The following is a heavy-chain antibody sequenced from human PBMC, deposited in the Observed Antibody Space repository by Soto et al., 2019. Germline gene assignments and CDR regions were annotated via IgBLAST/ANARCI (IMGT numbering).Heavy chain of an antibody. CDR2: IYYSGST. CDR3: ARRLFSSSSRDWFDP. CDR1: GGSISSYY. Sequence: SETLSLTCTVSGGSISSYYWSWIRQPPGKGLEWIGYIYYSGSTNYNPSLKSRVTISVDTSKNQFPLKLVSVTAADTAVYYCARRLFSSSSRDWFDPWGQGTLVTVSS. D-gene: IGHD6-6*01. J-gene: IGHJ5*02. V-gene: IGHV4-59*08.